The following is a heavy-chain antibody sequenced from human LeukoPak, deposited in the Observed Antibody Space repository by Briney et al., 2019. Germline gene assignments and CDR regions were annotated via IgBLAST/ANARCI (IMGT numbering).Heavy chain of an antibody. J-gene: IGHJ4*02. CDR3: AKEGRSLQTY. CDR2: IKEDGTET. CDR1: GFMFSSNW. Sequence: GGSLRLSCAASGFMFSSNWMSWVRLAPGKGLEWVANIKEDGTETYYVDSVKGRFTISRDSAKNSLYLQMNSLRVEDTAVYYCAKEGRSLQTYWGQGTLVTVSS. V-gene: IGHV3-7*03. D-gene: IGHD5-24*01.